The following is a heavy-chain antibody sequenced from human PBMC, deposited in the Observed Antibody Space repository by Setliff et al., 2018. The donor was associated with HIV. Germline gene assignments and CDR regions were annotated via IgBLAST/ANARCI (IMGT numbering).Heavy chain of an antibody. CDR1: GGSISSSNYY. D-gene: IGHD2-21*01. J-gene: IGHJ6*02. CDR2: FHYRGST. V-gene: IGHV4-39*01. Sequence: TSETLSLTCNVSGGSISSSNYYWAWIRQPPGKGLEWIGSFHYRGSTSHSPSLRSRVTISIDTSKNQFSLKLTSVTAADTATYYCARVIPFRGNRHMWDYYGMVGRG. CDR3: ARVIPFRGNRHMWDYYGMVG.